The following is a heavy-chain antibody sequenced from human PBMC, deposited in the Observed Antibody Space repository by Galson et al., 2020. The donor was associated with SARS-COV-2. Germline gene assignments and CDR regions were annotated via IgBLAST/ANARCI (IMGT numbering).Heavy chain of an antibody. CDR2: IIPIFGTA. V-gene: IGHV1-69*13. CDR1: GSTFSSYA. Sequence: SVKVSCKASGSTFSSYAISWVRQARGHGLEWMGGIIPIFGTANYAQKFQGRVTITADESTSTAYMELSSLRSEDTAVYYCARDAVYDFWSGAWFDPWGQGTLVTVSS. CDR3: ARDAVYDFWSGAWFDP. D-gene: IGHD3-3*01. J-gene: IGHJ5*02.